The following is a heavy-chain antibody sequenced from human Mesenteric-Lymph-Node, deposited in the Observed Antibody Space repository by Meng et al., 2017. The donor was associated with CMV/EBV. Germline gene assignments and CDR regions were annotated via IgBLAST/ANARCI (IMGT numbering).Heavy chain of an antibody. CDR1: GFIFNNYW. J-gene: IGHJ6*02. CDR2: IKSKTDGGTT. V-gene: IGHV3-15*01. Sequence: GESLKISCAASGFIFNNYWMHWVRQAPGKGLEWVGRIKSKTDGGTTDYAAPVKGRFTISRDDSKNTLYLQMNSLKTEDTAVYYCTTDLVEYYYYGMDVWGQGTTVTVSS. D-gene: IGHD2-8*02. CDR3: TTDLVEYYYYGMDV.